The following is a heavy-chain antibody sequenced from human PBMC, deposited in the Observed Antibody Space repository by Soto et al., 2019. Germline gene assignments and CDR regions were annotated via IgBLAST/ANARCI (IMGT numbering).Heavy chain of an antibody. CDR3: AREVGHLPRQPLLWFGELPSYYYYGMDV. V-gene: IGHV1-69*04. CDR2: IIPILGIA. CDR1: GGTFSSYT. J-gene: IGHJ6*02. D-gene: IGHD3-10*01. Sequence: EASVKVSCKASGGTFSSYTISWVRQAPGQGLEWMGRIIPILGIANYAQKFQGRVTITADKSTSTAYMELSSLRSEDAAVYYCAREVGHLPRQPLLWFGELPSYYYYGMDVWGQGTTVTVSS.